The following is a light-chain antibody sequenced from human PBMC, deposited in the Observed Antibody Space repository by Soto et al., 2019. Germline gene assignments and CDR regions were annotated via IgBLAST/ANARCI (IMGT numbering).Light chain of an antibody. V-gene: IGKV1-5*03. J-gene: IGKJ1*01. CDR2: KAS. Sequence: DIQLTQSPSTLSASVGDRVTITCRASQSISVWLAWYQQKAGKAPNLLIYKASRLESGVPSRFSGSGSETEFTLTISGLQPGDSATYYCQQVDSYPWSFGQGTKVDIK. CDR3: QQVDSYPWS. CDR1: QSISVW.